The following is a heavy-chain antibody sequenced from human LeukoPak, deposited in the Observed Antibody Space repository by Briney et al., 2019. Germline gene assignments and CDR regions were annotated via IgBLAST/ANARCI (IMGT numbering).Heavy chain of an antibody. CDR3: AELGITMIGGV. J-gene: IGHJ6*04. CDR1: GFTFSSYE. Sequence: GGSLRLSCAASGFTFSSYEMNWIRQAPGKGLEWVSYISSSGSTIYYAGSVKGRFTISRDNAKNSLYLQMNSLRAEDTAVYYCAELGITMIGGVWGKGTTVTISS. D-gene: IGHD3-10*02. CDR2: ISSSGSTI. V-gene: IGHV3-48*03.